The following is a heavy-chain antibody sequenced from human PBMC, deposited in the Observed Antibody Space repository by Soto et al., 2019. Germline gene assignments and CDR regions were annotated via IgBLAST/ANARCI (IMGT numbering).Heavy chain of an antibody. CDR2: IYSDGKT. CDR3: GGDGGGGYYDSSGYMAV. CDR1: GITVSTNY. D-gene: IGHD3-22*01. J-gene: IGHJ4*02. Sequence: EVQLVETGGGLIQPGGSLRLSCAASGITVSTNYMSWVRQAPGKGLEWVSVIYSDGKTFYADSVKGRFTISRDNSQNTVSLQMNRLRADDTAVYYCGGDGGGGYYDSSGYMAVWGQGTLVTVSS. V-gene: IGHV3-53*02.